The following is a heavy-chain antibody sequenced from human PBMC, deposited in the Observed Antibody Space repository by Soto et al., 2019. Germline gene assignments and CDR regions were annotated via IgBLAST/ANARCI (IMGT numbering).Heavy chain of an antibody. CDR1: GFTFSSYW. Sequence: EVQLVESGGGLVQPGGSLRLSCAASGFTFSSYWMHWVRQAPGKGLVWVSRINPDGSSTSYADSVKGRFTISSDNAKNTLYLQMNSLRAEDTAVYYCARVSVSSYHFDYWGQGTLVTVSS. CDR3: ARVSVSSYHFDY. D-gene: IGHD6-6*01. CDR2: INPDGSST. J-gene: IGHJ4*02. V-gene: IGHV3-74*01.